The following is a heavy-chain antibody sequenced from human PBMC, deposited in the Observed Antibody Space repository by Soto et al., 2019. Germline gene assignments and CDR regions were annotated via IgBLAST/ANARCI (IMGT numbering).Heavy chain of an antibody. CDR2: IIPIFGTA. V-gene: IGHV1-69*06. CDR3: ARSYDSSGYYYNLWFQH. CDR1: VGTFSSYA. J-gene: IGHJ1*01. Sequence: SVKVSCKASVGTFSSYAISWVRQAPGQGLEWMGGIIPIFGTANYAQKFQGRVTITADKSTSTAYMELSSLRSEDTAVYYCARSYDSSGYYYNLWFQHWGQGTLVTVSS. D-gene: IGHD3-22*01.